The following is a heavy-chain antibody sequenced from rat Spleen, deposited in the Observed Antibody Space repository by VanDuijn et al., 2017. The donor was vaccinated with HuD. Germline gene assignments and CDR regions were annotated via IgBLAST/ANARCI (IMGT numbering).Heavy chain of an antibody. V-gene: IGHV2S8*01. J-gene: IGHJ2*01. CDR3: ARSIDY. Sequence: QVQLKESGPDLVQPSQTLSLTCTVSGFSLTSYGVSWVRQPPGKGLEWIAAISSGGSTYYNSVLKSRLSISRDTSKSQVFLKRNSLQTEDTAMYFCARSIDYWGQGVMVTVSS. CDR1: GFSLTSYG. CDR2: ISSGGST.